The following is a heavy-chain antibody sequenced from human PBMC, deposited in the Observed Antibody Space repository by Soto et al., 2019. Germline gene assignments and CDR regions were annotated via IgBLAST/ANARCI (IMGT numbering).Heavy chain of an antibody. V-gene: IGHV4-31*02. Sequence: PSETLSLTCTVSGGSISSGGYYWSWIRQHPGKGLEWIGYIYYSGRTYYNPSLKSRVTISVDTSKKQFSLKLSSVTDADTAVYYCASFGDYDAFDIWGQGTMVTVSS. D-gene: IGHD2-21*02. CDR3: ASFGDYDAFDI. CDR1: GGSISSGGYY. J-gene: IGHJ3*02. CDR2: IYYSGRT.